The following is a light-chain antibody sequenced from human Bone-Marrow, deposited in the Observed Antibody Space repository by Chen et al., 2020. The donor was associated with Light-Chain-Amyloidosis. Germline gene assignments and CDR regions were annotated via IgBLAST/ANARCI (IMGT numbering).Light chain of an antibody. CDR1: NIGYTS. CDR2: DDS. Sequence: SYVLTQPSSVSVAPGQTATIARGGNNIGYTSVHWYQQTPGQAPLLVVYDDSDRPSGIPARLSGSNSGNTATLTISRVEAGDEADYYCQVWDRSSDRPVFGGGTKLTVL. V-gene: IGLV3-21*02. J-gene: IGLJ3*02. CDR3: QVWDRSSDRPV.